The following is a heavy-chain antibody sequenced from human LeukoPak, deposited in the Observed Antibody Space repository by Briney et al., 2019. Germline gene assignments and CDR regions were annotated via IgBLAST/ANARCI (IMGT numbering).Heavy chain of an antibody. Sequence: GGSLRLSCAASGFTFSSYAMHWVRQAPGKGLEWVAVISYDGSNKYCADSVKGRFTISRDNSKNTLYLQMNSLRAEDTAVYYCARGRYSSSWPSDYWGQGTLVTVSS. CDR1: GFTFSSYA. CDR2: ISYDGSNK. J-gene: IGHJ4*02. CDR3: ARGRYSSSWPSDY. D-gene: IGHD6-13*01. V-gene: IGHV3-30*04.